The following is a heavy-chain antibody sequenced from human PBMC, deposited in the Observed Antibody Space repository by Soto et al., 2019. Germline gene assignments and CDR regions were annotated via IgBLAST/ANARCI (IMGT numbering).Heavy chain of an antibody. D-gene: IGHD6-13*01. CDR2: ISGYNANT. J-gene: IGHJ1*01. V-gene: IGHV1-18*01. CDR1: GYTFSSYG. CDR3: SIDGEDRSWYSSQYLQH. Sequence: HVQLVQSGAEVKKPGASVKVSCKASGYTFSSYGIHWVRQAPGQGLEWMGWISGYNANTKHAQKVQGRVTMTTDTATCSAFMELWCLTGAKGAGYYCSIDGEDRSWYSSQYLQHWGQGQLVTVSS.